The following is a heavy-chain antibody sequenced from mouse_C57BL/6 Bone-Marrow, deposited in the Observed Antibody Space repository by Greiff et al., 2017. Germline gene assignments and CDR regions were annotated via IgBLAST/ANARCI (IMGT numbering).Heavy chain of an antibody. CDR3: ARHGDGYDFWFAY. D-gene: IGHD2-2*01. CDR2: ISNLAYSI. J-gene: IGHJ3*01. Sequence: EVMLVESGGGLVQPGGSLKLSCAASGFTFSDYGMAWVRQAPRKGPEWVAFISNLAYSIYYADPVTGRFTISRENAKNPLYLEMSSLRSEDTAMDYCARHGDGYDFWFAYWGQGTLVTVSA. V-gene: IGHV5-15*04. CDR1: GFTFSDYG.